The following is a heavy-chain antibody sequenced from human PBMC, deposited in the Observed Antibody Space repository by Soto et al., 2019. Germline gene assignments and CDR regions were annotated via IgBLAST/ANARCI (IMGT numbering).Heavy chain of an antibody. CDR2: IYSGGST. CDR3: ARDKGSDYYYGMDV. J-gene: IGHJ6*02. Sequence: EVQLVETGGGLIQPGGSLRLSCAASGFTVSSNYMSLVRQAPGKGLELVSVIYSGGSTYYADSVMGRFTISRDNSKNTLYLQMNSLRAEDTAVYYCARDKGSDYYYGMDVWGQGTTVTVSS. CDR1: GFTVSSNY. V-gene: IGHV3-53*02.